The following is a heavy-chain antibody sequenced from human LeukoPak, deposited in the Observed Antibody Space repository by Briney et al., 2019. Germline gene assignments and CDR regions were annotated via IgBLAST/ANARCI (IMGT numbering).Heavy chain of an antibody. D-gene: IGHD6-13*01. CDR2: INPNSGGT. J-gene: IGHJ4*02. Sequence: ASVKVSCKASGYTFTSYAMNWVRQAPGQGLEWMGWINPNSGGTNYAQKFQGRVTMTRDTSISTAYMELSRLRSDDTAVYYCARGRSSWYGVGSSRSFDYWGQGTLVTVSS. CDR3: ARGRSSWYGVGSSRSFDY. CDR1: GYTFTSYA. V-gene: IGHV1-2*02.